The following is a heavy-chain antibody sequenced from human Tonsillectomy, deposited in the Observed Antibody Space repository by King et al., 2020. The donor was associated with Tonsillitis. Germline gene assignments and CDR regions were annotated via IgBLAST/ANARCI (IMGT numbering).Heavy chain of an antibody. J-gene: IGHJ4*02. D-gene: IGHD4-23*01. V-gene: IGHV1-18*01. CDR2: IDGDNGKT. Sequence: QLVQSGAEVKKLGASVKVSCKASGYTFRSYGVSWVRQAPGQGLEWMGWIDGDNGKTDYAQKFQGRVTMTTDTSTSTVYMELRSLRSDDTAVYYCARDWGTSKVVIDYWGQGTLVTVSS. CDR1: GYTFRSYG. CDR3: ARDWGTSKVVIDY.